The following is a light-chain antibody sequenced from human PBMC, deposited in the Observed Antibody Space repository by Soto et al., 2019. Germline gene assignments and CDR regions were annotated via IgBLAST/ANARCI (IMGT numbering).Light chain of an antibody. CDR2: SNN. CDR3: AAWDDSLNGVV. J-gene: IGLJ2*01. V-gene: IGLV1-44*01. CDR1: SSNIGINT. Sequence: QSVLTQPPSASGTPGQRVTISCSGGSSNIGINTVNWYQQLPGTAPKLLIYSNNQRLSGVPDRFSGSKSGTSASLAISGLQSEDEADYYCAAWDDSLNGVVFGGGTKVTVL.